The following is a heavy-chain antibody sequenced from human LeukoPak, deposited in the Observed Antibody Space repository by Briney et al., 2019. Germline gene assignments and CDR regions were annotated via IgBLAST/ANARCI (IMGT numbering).Heavy chain of an antibody. Sequence: ASVKVSCKASGYTFTTYYIHWVRQAPGQGLEWMGIINPSGGSTSYAQKFQGRVTMTRDMSTSTLYMELSSLRSEDTAAYYCARSFGASQQYTSSWYYYMDVWGKGTTVTVSS. J-gene: IGHJ6*03. CDR2: INPSGGST. D-gene: IGHD6-13*01. V-gene: IGHV1-46*01. CDR3: ARSFGASQQYTSSWYYYMDV. CDR1: GYTFTTYY.